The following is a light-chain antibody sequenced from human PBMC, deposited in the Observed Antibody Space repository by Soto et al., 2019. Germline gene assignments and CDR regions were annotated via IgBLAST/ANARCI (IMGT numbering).Light chain of an antibody. CDR1: QVLVYCDGNTY. CDR3: MQGTDWPIT. J-gene: IGKJ5*01. Sequence: DVVMTQSPLSLPVTLVQAASISCRSSQVLVYCDGNTYLSWFRQRPGQSPRRLIYKVSNRDSGVPDRFSGSGSGTDFTLKISRVEAEDVGVYYCMQGTDWPITFGQGTRLEIK. CDR2: KVS. V-gene: IGKV2-30*01.